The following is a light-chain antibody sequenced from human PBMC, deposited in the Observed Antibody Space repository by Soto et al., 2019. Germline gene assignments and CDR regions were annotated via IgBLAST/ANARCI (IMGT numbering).Light chain of an antibody. CDR3: QQYYSAPYT. CDR2: WAS. Sequence: DVVLTQSPDSLAVYLGERATINCKSSQSVLSSSNNKNYLAWYQQKPGQPPKLLIYWASTRESGVPDRLSGSGSGTDFTLTISSLQAEDVAVYYCQQYYSAPYTFGQGTNLEIK. V-gene: IGKV4-1*01. CDR1: QSVLSSSNNKNY. J-gene: IGKJ2*01.